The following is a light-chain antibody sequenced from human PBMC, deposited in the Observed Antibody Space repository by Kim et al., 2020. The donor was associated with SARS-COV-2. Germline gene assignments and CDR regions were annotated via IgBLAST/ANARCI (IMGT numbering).Light chain of an antibody. Sequence: IQMTQSPSSVSASVGDRVTVTCRASQGISSRLAWYHQKPGQAPKLLIYDASSLQSGVPSRFSGTGSGTDFTLTITSLQPEDFATYYCQHSYTFPFSFGQGTKLEI. V-gene: IGKV1-12*01. CDR2: DAS. CDR3: QHSYTFPFS. CDR1: QGISSR. J-gene: IGKJ2*03.